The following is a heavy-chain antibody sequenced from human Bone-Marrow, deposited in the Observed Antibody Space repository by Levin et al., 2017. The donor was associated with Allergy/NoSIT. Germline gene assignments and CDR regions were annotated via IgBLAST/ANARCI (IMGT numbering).Heavy chain of an antibody. CDR2: INPNSGGT. J-gene: IGHJ4*02. CDR1: GYTFTGYY. V-gene: IGHV1-2*04. CDR3: ARESRYSSGGPFDY. Sequence: GASVKVSCKASGYTFTGYYMHWVRQAPGQGLEWMGWINPNSGGTNYAQKFQGWVTMTRDTSISTAYMELSRLRSDDTAVYYCARESRYSSGGPFDYWGQGTLVTVSS. D-gene: IGHD6-19*01.